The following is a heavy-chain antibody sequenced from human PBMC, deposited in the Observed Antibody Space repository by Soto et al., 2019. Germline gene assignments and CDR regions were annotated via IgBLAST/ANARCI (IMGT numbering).Heavy chain of an antibody. CDR3: ARDWYSHAVAQDAFDI. Sequence: EVQLVESGGGLVQPGGSLRLSCAASGFTFSTYSMNWVRQAPGKGLEWVSYISASGSNIYYADSVQGRFSISRDNAKNSLYLQMNCLRDEDTAVYYWARDWYSHAVAQDAFDIWGQGTMVTVSS. V-gene: IGHV3-48*02. CDR2: ISASGSNI. D-gene: IGHD5-18*01. J-gene: IGHJ3*02. CDR1: GFTFSTYS.